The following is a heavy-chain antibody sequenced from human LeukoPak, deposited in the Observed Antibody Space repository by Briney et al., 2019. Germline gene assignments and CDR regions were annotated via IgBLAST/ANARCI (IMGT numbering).Heavy chain of an antibody. CDR2: IYHGGST. CDR3: ARHMSGSYYDALDI. D-gene: IGHD1-26*01. Sequence: PSETLSLTCAVSGYSISSGLYWGWIRQPPGKGLEWIGSIYHGGSTFYSPSLKSRVTLSVDTSKNQFSLKLYSVTAADTAVYYCARHMSGSYYDALDIWGQGTMVTVSS. V-gene: IGHV4-38-2*01. CDR1: GYSISSGLY. J-gene: IGHJ3*02.